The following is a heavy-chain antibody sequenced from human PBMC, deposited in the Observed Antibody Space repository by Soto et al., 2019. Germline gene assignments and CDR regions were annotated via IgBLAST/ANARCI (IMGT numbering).Heavy chain of an antibody. Sequence: SETLSLTCTVSGGSISSGDYYWSWIRQPPGKGLEWIGYIYYSGSTYYNPSLKSRVTISVDTSKNQFSLKLSSVTAADTAVYYCARDPQIQLWYYYYYGMDVWGQGTTVTVSS. V-gene: IGHV4-30-4*01. CDR3: ARDPQIQLWYYYYYGMDV. D-gene: IGHD5-18*01. J-gene: IGHJ6*02. CDR2: IYYSGST. CDR1: GGSISSGDYY.